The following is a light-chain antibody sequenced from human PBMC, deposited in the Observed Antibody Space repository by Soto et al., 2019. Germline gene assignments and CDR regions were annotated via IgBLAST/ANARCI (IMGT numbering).Light chain of an antibody. V-gene: IGKV1-27*01. J-gene: IGKJ1*01. CDR3: QKYNSVPVW. CDR2: AAS. CDR1: QGISNY. Sequence: DIQMTQSPSSLSASVGDRVTITCRASQGISNYLAWYHQKPWKVPKLLIYAASTLQSGVPSRFSGSGSGTDFTLTIRSLQPEDVATYYCQKYNSVPVWFGQGTKVEIK.